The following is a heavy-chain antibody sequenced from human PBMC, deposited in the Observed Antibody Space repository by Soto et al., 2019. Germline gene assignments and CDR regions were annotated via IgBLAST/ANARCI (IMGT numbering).Heavy chain of an antibody. CDR3: ARAEITYYYDSSGYYLFDY. CDR1: GGSISSSNW. CDR2: IYHSGST. D-gene: IGHD3-22*01. Sequence: KASETLSLTCAVSGGSISSSNWWSWVRQPPGKGLEWIGEIYHSGSTNYNPSLKSRVTISVDKSKNQFSLKLSSVTAADTAVYYCARAEITYYYDSSGYYLFDYWGQGTLVTVSS. J-gene: IGHJ4*02. V-gene: IGHV4-4*02.